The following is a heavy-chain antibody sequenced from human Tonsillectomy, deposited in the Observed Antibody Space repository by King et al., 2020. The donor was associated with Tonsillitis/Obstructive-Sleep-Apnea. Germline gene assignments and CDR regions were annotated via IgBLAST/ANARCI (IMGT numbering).Heavy chain of an antibody. CDR3: ARIASVYDRSGYEGY. Sequence: QLQESGPGLVKPSETLSLTCTVSGGSISSYYWSWIRQPPGKGLEWIGYIYYSGSTNYNPSLKSRVTISVDTSKNQFSLKMSSVTAADTAVYYCARIASVYDRSGYEGYWGQGTLVTVSS. CDR2: IYYSGST. D-gene: IGHD3-22*01. V-gene: IGHV4-59*01. J-gene: IGHJ4*02. CDR1: GGSISSYY.